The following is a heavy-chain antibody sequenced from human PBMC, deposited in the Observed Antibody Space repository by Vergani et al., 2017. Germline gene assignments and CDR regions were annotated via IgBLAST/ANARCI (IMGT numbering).Heavy chain of an antibody. CDR1: GFTFRNAW. CDR3: ARSGRPYYMDV. CDR2: IRSKTEGGTT. D-gene: IGHD6-25*01. Sequence: EVQLLESGGGLVQPGGSLRLSCAASGFTFRNAWMSWVRQGPGKGLEWVGRIRSKTEGGTTDYAAPVKDRFTISRDDSKNTLYLQMNSLRAEDTAVYYCARSGRPYYMDVWGKGTTVTVSS. V-gene: IGHV3-15*01. J-gene: IGHJ6*03.